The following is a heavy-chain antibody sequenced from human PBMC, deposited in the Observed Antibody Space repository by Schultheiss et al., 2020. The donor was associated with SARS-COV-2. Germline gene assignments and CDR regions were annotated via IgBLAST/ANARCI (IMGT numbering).Heavy chain of an antibody. D-gene: IGHD2-2*01. J-gene: IGHJ4*02. Sequence: SETLSLTCTVSGGSISSYYWSWIRQPPGKGLEWIGSIYHSGSTNYNPSLKSRVTISVDTSKNQFSLQLNSVTPEDTAVYYCARELRTVVVPAAMKIAVAGTFYWGQGTLVTVSS. V-gene: IGHV4-59*12. CDR2: IYHSGST. CDR3: ARELRTVVVPAAMKIAVAGTFY. CDR1: GGSISSYY.